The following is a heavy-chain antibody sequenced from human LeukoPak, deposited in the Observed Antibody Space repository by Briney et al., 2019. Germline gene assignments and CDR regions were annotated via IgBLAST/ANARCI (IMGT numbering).Heavy chain of an antibody. D-gene: IGHD3-9*01. Sequence: PGGSLRLSCAPSGFTFSDYYMSWIXQAPGXGLEWVSYISSSGTYTNSADSVKGRFTISRDYPKNSLYLQMSSLRAEDTAVYYCARQGGDILTGYLDYWGQGTLVTVSS. CDR2: ISSSGTYT. V-gene: IGHV3-11*03. CDR1: GFTFSDYY. CDR3: ARQGGDILTGYLDY. J-gene: IGHJ4*02.